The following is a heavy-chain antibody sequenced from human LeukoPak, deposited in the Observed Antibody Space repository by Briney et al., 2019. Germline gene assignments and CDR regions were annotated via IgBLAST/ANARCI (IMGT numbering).Heavy chain of an antibody. D-gene: IGHD3-3*01. Sequence: GASVKVSCKASGYTFTSYGISWVRQAPGQGLEWMGWISAYNGNTNYAQKLQGRVTMTTDTSTSTAYMELRSLRSEDTAVYYCARGRGITIFGVVIPEGGYYYYYMDVWGKGTTVTVSS. V-gene: IGHV1-18*01. CDR3: ARGRGITIFGVVIPEGGYYYYYMDV. CDR2: ISAYNGNT. J-gene: IGHJ6*03. CDR1: GYTFTSYG.